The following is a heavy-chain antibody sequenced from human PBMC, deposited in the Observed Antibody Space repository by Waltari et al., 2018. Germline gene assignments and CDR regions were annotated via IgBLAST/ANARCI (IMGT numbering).Heavy chain of an antibody. D-gene: IGHD1-1*01. Sequence: QVQLQESGPGLVKPSETLSLTCAVSGYSISSGYYWGWIRQPPGKGLEWIGSIYHSGSTYYNPSLKSRVTISVDTSKNQFSLKLSSVTAADTAVYYCARSYDWNPEYWGQGTLVTVSS. V-gene: IGHV4-38-2*01. CDR2: IYHSGST. CDR3: ARSYDWNPEY. CDR1: GYSISSGYY. J-gene: IGHJ4*02.